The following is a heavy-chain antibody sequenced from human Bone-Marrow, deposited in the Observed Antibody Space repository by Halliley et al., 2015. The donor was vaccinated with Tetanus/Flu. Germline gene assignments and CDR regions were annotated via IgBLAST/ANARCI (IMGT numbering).Heavy chain of an antibody. CDR2: LYWNDDN. Sequence: GEALEWLALLYWNDDNKYSPSLRTRLTVTKDTSKNQVVFTMTDMDPADTATYYCAHSSGWTTDYWGQGILVTVSS. D-gene: IGHD6-19*01. J-gene: IGHJ4*02. CDR3: AHSSGWTTDY. V-gene: IGHV2-5*01.